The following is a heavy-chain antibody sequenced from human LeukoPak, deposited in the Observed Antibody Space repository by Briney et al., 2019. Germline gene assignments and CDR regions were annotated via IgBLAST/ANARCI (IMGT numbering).Heavy chain of an antibody. V-gene: IGHV3-30-3*01. J-gene: IGHJ4*02. CDR3: ARDLRSSGSPVY. CDR1: GFTFSSYA. CDR2: ISYGGSNK. D-gene: IGHD3-22*01. Sequence: PGGSLRLSCAASGFTFSSYAMHWVRQAPGKGLEGVAGISYGGSNKYYADSVKGRFTISRDNSKNTLYLQMNSLRAEDTAVYYCARDLRSSGSPVYWGQGTLVTVSS.